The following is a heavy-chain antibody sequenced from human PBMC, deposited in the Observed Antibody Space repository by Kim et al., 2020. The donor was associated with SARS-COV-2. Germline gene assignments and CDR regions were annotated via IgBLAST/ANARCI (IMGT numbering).Heavy chain of an antibody. V-gene: IGHV3-33*01. CDR3: ARQSGDLWYFDL. CDR1: GFTFRTYA. Sequence: GGSLRLSCTASGFTFRTYAMHWVRQAPGEGLDWVAVIWFDGSNRYSADSVKGRFTISRDNSKDMLYLQMNSLRAEDTAVYYCARQSGDLWYFDLWGRGTLVSVSS. J-gene: IGHJ2*01. CDR2: IWFDGSNR. D-gene: IGHD3-10*01.